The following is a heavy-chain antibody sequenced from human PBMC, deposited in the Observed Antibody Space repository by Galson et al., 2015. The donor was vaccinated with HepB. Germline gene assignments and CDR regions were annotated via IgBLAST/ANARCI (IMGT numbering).Heavy chain of an antibody. CDR2: ISYDGSNK. CDR1: GFTFSSYA. V-gene: IGHV3-30-3*01. CDR3: ARDRLWLGTVPAALNWFDP. Sequence: SLRLSCAASGFTFSSYAMHWVRQAPGKGLEWVAVISYDGSNKYYADSVKGRFTISRDNSKNTLYLQMNSLRAEDTAVYYCARDRLWLGTVPAALNWFDPWGQGTLVTVSS. D-gene: IGHD2-2*01. J-gene: IGHJ5*02.